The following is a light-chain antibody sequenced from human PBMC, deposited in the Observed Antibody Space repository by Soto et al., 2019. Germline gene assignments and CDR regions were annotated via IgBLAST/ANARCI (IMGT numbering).Light chain of an antibody. CDR3: QQTYSTPPT. V-gene: IGKV1-39*01. J-gene: IGKJ1*01. CDR1: QSISTY. CDR2: AAS. Sequence: DIQMTPSPSSLSASVGDRVTITCRASQSISTYLKWYQQKPGLAPKLLIYAASRLQSGVASRFSGSGSGTDFTLTISSLQPEDFATYYCQQTYSTPPTFGQGTKVDIK.